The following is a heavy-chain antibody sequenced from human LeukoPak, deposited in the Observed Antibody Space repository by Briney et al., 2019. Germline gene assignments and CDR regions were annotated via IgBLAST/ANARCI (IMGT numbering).Heavy chain of an antibody. CDR2: IYHSGST. V-gene: IGHV4-30-2*01. CDR3: ARDHHSSGWSP. Sequence: SLSLTCAVAARSISSGGYSWSWIRQPPGRGLEWIGYIYHSGSTYYNPSLKSRVTISVDRSKNQFSLKLSSVTAADTAVYYCARDHHSSGWSPWGQGTLVTVSS. J-gene: IGHJ5*02. D-gene: IGHD6-19*01. CDR1: ARSISSGGYS.